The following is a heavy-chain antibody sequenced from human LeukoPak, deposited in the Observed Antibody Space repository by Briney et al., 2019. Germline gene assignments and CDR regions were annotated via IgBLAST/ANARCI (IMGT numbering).Heavy chain of an antibody. D-gene: IGHD3-10*01. CDR3: AKAGDYYGSGSYRNWFDP. V-gene: IGHV4-59*08. Sequence: SETLSLTCTVSGGSISSYYWSWIRQPPGKGLEWIGYIYYSGSTNYNPSLKSRVTISVDTSKNQFSLKLSSVTAADTAVYYCAKAGDYYGSGSYRNWFDPWGQGTQVTVSS. CDR1: GGSISSYY. J-gene: IGHJ5*02. CDR2: IYYSGST.